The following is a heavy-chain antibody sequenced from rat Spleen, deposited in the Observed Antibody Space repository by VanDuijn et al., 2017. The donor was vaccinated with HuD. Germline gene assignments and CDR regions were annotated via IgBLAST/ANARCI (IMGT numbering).Heavy chain of an antibody. CDR1: GFTFSDYY. CDR2: ISYDGSST. CDR3: ARRGGTYFDY. J-gene: IGHJ2*01. Sequence: EVQLVESGGGLVQPGRSLKLSCAASGFTFSDYYMAWVRQAPTKGLEWVATISYDGSSTYYRDSVKGRFTISRDNAKSTLYLQMDSLRSEDTATYYCARRGGTYFDYWGQGVMVTVSS. V-gene: IGHV5-29*01.